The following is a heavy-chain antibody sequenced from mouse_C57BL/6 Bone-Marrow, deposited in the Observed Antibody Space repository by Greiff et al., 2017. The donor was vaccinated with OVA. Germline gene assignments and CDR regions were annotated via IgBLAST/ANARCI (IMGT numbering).Heavy chain of an antibody. J-gene: IGHJ3*01. CDR3: ARGGYPFAY. CDR1: GYTFTSYD. D-gene: IGHD2-2*01. V-gene: IGHV1-85*01. CDR2: IYPIDGSP. Sequence: QVQLQQSGPELVKPGASVKLSCKASGYTFTSYDINWVQQRAGKGLEWSVWIYPIDGSPKYHETCKGKSTLTVYTSSSTAYMELRSLTSEDSAVYFCARGGYPFAYWGQGTLVTVSA.